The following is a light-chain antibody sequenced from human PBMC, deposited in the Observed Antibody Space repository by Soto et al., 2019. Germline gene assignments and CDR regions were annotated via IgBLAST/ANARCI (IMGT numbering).Light chain of an antibody. J-gene: IGKJ5*01. CDR2: AAS. Sequence: DIQMTQSPSSLSASVGDRVTMYCRASQGISRFLAWFQQKPGKAPKALIFAASRLQSGVPPRFSGSGSGTDFTLTISSLQPEDSATYYCQQYNSYPMTFGQGTRLEIK. V-gene: IGKV1-16*01. CDR1: QGISRF. CDR3: QQYNSYPMT.